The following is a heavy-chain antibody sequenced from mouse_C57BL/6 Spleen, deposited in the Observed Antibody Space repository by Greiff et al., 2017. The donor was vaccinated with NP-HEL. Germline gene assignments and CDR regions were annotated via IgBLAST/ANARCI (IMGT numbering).Heavy chain of an antibody. J-gene: IGHJ2*01. V-gene: IGHV14-2*01. CDR1: GFNIKDYY. D-gene: IGHD1-1*01. CDR3: ARSEYYYGSPYYFDY. CDR2: IDPEDGET. Sequence: VQLQQSGAELVKPGASVKLSCTASGFNIKDYYMHWVKQRTEQGLEWIGRIDPEDGETKYAPKFKGKATITADTSSNTAYLQLSSLTSEDTAVYYFARSEYYYGSPYYFDYWGQGTTLTVSS.